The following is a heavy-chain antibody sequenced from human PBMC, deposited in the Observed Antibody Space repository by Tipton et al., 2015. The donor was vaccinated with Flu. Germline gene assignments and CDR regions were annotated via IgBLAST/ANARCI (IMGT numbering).Heavy chain of an antibody. CDR3: ARFYDFWSGSSTPDAFDI. J-gene: IGHJ3*02. CDR2: INPNSGGT. D-gene: IGHD3-3*01. Sequence: QLVQSGPEVKKPGASVKVSCKASGYTFTGYYMHWVRQAPGQGLEWMGWINPNSGGTNYAQKFQGRVTMTRDTSISTAYMGLSRLRSDDTAVYYCARFYDFWSGSSTPDAFDIWGQGTMVTVSS. CDR1: GYTFTGYY. V-gene: IGHV1-2*02.